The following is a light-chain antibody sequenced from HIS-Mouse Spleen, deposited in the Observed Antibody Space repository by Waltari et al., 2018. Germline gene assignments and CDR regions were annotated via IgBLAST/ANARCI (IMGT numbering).Light chain of an antibody. J-gene: IGLJ3*02. CDR1: SSDGGCYNY. Sequence: QSALTQPRSVSGSPGQSVTISCTGTSSDGGCYNYVPCYQQHPGKAPKLMIYDVSKRPSGVPDRFSGSKSGNTASLTISGLQAEDEADYYCCSYAGSYTPWVFGGGTKLTVL. V-gene: IGLV2-11*01. CDR3: CSYAGSYTPWV. CDR2: DVS.